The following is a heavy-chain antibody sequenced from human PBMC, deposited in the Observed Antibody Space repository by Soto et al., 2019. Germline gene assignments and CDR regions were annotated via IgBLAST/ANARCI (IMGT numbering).Heavy chain of an antibody. CDR3: ALDASYYSLWSGYYPSRNGMDV. Sequence: XESLRLSCAASGFTFSSFGMHWVRQAPGKGLEWVSLIWYDGSKKSYGDSVKGRLTISRDNSRNTVYLQMNSLRADDTAVYYCALDASYYSLWSGYYPSRNGMDVWGQGTTVTVS. CDR2: IWYDGSKK. D-gene: IGHD3-3*01. V-gene: IGHV3-33*01. J-gene: IGHJ6*02. CDR1: GFTFSSFG.